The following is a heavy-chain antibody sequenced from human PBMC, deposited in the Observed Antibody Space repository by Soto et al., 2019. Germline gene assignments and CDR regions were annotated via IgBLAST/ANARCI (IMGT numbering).Heavy chain of an antibody. J-gene: IGHJ2*01. Sequence: GGSLRLSCAASGFTFSSYAMSWVRQAPGKGLEWVSAISGSGGSTYYADSVKGRFTISRDDSKNTLYLQMNSLRAEDTAVYYCAKDRADRLGRGYFDLWGRGTLVTVSS. V-gene: IGHV3-23*01. D-gene: IGHD3-9*01. CDR2: ISGSGGST. CDR1: GFTFSSYA. CDR3: AKDRADRLGRGYFDL.